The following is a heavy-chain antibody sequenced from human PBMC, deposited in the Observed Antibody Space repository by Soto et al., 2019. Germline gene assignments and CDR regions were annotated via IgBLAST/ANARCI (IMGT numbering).Heavy chain of an antibody. Sequence: PGESLKTSCKGSGYSFTRYWISWVRQMPGKGPEWMGRIDTSDSYTNYRPSFQGHVTIYADKSISNKHLQWTSLKASDPAMYYCAYLAAAGLGDCYYGMDVWGQGTTVTVSS. D-gene: IGHD6-13*01. CDR2: IDTSDSYT. CDR3: AYLAAAGLGDCYYGMDV. CDR1: GYSFTRYW. V-gene: IGHV5-10-1*01. J-gene: IGHJ6*02.